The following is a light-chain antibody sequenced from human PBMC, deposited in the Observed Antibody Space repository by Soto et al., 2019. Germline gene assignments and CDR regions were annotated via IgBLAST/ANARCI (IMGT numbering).Light chain of an antibody. Sequence: DIRMTQSPSSLSASVGDRVTLTCRASQNINSYLNWYQHKPRRAPKVLVYGATNLPSGVPSRFSGSGSGTEFTFTISSLQPEDFATYYCQQSHNAPLTFGGGTRVE. CDR3: QQSHNAPLT. V-gene: IGKV1-39*01. CDR1: QNINSY. J-gene: IGKJ4*01. CDR2: GAT.